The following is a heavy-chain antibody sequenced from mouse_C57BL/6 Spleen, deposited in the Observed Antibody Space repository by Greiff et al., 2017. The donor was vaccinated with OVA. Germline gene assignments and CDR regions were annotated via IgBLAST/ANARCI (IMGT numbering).Heavy chain of an antibody. CDR3: ARSGYYERAWFAY. D-gene: IGHD2-3*01. Sequence: EVQVVESGGGLVQPGGSLKLSCAASGFTFSDYYMYWVRQTPEKRLEWVAYISNGGGSTYYPDTVKGRFTISRDNAKNTLYLQMSRLKSEDTAMYYCARSGYYERAWFAYWGQGTLVTVSA. CDR2: ISNGGGST. J-gene: IGHJ3*01. V-gene: IGHV5-12*01. CDR1: GFTFSDYY.